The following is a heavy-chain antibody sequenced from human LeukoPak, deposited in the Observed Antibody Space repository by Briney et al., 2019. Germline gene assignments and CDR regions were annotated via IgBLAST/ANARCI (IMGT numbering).Heavy chain of an antibody. CDR3: ARGADCSSTSCYDDGMDV. J-gene: IGHJ6*04. D-gene: IGHD2-2*01. CDR2: INPNSGGT. V-gene: IGHV1-2*04. Sequence: GASVKVSRKASGYTFTGYYMHWVRQAPGQGLEWMGWINPNSGGTNYAQKFQGWVTMTRDTSISTAYMELSRLRSDDTAVYYCARGADCSSTSCYDDGMDVWGKGTTVTVSS. CDR1: GYTFTGYY.